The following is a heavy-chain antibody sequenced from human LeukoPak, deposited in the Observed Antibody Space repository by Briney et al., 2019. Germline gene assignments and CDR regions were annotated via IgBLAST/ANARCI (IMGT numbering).Heavy chain of an antibody. CDR1: GGSISSSSYY. CDR3: ARRRYYDFWSGYYEYYFDY. J-gene: IGHJ4*02. CDR2: IYYSGST. V-gene: IGHV4-39*01. D-gene: IGHD3-3*01. Sequence: PSETLSLTCTVSGGSISSSSYYWDWIRQPPGKGLEWIGSIYYSGSTYYNPSLKSRVTISVDTSKNQFSLKLSSVTAADTAVFYCARRRYYDFWSGYYEYYFDYWGQGTLVTVSS.